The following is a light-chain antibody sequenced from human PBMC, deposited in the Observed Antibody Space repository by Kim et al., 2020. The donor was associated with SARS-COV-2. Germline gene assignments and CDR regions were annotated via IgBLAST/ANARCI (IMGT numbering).Light chain of an antibody. CDR2: ATS. J-gene: IGKJ1*01. Sequence: SPGERATLSCRASQSFRSNYLAWYQQRPDQAPRLLIYATSSRATGIPDRFSGSGSGTDFTLTISRLEADDFAVYSCHQYGSSPWTFGQGTKVDIK. CDR3: HQYGSSPWT. V-gene: IGKV3-20*01. CDR1: QSFRSNY.